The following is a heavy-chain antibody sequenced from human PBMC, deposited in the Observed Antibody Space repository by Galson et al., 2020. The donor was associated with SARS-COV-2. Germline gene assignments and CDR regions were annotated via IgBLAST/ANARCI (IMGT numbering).Heavy chain of an antibody. CDR1: GFSFNNYA. D-gene: IGHD3-10*01. Sequence: LGESLKISCAASGFSFNNYAMHWIRQPPGEGLEWLGVISYDGSAKYYLDSLSGRFTISRDSSQNTLYLQMNSLTVEDTAVYYCAKARGLFWFGEGKNWFDPWGQGTLVTVSS. V-gene: IGHV3-30*18. CDR3: AKARGLFWFGEGKNWFDP. CDR2: ISYDGSAK. J-gene: IGHJ5*02.